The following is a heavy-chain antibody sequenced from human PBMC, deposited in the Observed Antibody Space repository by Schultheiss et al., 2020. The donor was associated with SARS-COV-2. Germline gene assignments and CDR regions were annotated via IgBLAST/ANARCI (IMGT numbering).Heavy chain of an antibody. CDR2: IYYSGST. Sequence: SETLSLTCTVSGGSISSYYWSWIRQPPGKGLEWIGYIYYSGSTNYNPSLKSRVTISVDTSKNQFSLKLSSVTAADTTVYYCARGHQQSSSNWFDPWGQGTLVTVSS. D-gene: IGHD6-13*01. CDR3: ARGHQQSSSNWFDP. J-gene: IGHJ5*02. CDR1: GGSISSYY. V-gene: IGHV4-59*01.